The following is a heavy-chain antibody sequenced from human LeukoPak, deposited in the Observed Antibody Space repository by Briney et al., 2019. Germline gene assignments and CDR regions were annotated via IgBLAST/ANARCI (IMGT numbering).Heavy chain of an antibody. V-gene: IGHV3-53*01. CDR3: ARDYDSSGYSIGGIDY. J-gene: IGHJ4*02. D-gene: IGHD3-22*01. CDR2: IYSGGST. Sequence: GGSLRLSCAASGFTVSSNYMSWVRQAPGKGLEWVSVIYSGGSTYYADSVKGRFTISRDNAKNSLYLQMNSLRAEDTAVYYCARDYDSSGYSIGGIDYWGQGTLVTVSS. CDR1: GFTVSSNY.